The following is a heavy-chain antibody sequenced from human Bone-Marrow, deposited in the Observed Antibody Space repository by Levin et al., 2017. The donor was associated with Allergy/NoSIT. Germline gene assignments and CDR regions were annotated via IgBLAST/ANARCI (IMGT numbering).Heavy chain of an antibody. Sequence: PGGSLRLSCAASGFTFSSYSMNWVRQAPGKGLEWVSSISSSSRYIYYADSVKGRFTISRDNPKNSLYLQLNSLRAEDTAVYYCARDVLLTFGDLYHAFDMWGQGTVVTVSS. CDR3: ARDVLLTFGDLYHAFDM. CDR1: GFTFSSYS. CDR2: ISSSSRYI. D-gene: IGHD3-10*01. J-gene: IGHJ3*02. V-gene: IGHV3-21*06.